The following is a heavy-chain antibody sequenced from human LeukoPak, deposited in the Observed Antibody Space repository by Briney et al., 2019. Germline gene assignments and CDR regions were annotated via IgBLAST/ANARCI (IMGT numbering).Heavy chain of an antibody. CDR3: ARDGINWNDGFFGY. J-gene: IGHJ4*02. CDR2: INHSGST. CDR1: GGSFSGYY. V-gene: IGHV4-34*01. Sequence: SETLSLTCAVYGGSFSGYYWSWIRQPPGKGLEWIGEINHSGSTYYNPSLKSRVTISVDTSKNQFSLKLSSVTAADTAVYYCARDGINWNDGFFGYWGQGTLVTVSS. D-gene: IGHD1-20*01.